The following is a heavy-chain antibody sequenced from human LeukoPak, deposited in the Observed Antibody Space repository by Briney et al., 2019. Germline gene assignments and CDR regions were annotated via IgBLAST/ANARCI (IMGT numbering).Heavy chain of an antibody. CDR3: ARNPLRGGFDY. V-gene: IGHV4-59*08. CDR2: IFHTGDT. Sequence: SETLSLTCTVSGVSITDYYWSWIRQPPGKGLEWIAYIFHTGDTRYNPSLKSRITISLDTSKNQFSLKLNSVTAADTAVYYCARNPLRGGFDYWGQGTLVTVSS. CDR1: GVSITDYY. J-gene: IGHJ4*02.